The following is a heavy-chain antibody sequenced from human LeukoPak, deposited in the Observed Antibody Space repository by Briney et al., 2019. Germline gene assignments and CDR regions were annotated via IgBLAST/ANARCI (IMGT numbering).Heavy chain of an antibody. D-gene: IGHD1-26*01. J-gene: IGHJ1*01. CDR3: ARGGEIVGDSLYFHP. CDR2: IYYSGST. V-gene: IGHV4-61*05. Sequence: SETLSLTCTVSGDSISSSNYYWSWIRQPPGKGLEWIGYIYYSGSTNYNPSLKSRVTISIYRSTNQFSLKLSSVTAADTAVYYCARGGEIVGDSLYFHPWGQGTLVTVSS. CDR1: GDSISSSNYY.